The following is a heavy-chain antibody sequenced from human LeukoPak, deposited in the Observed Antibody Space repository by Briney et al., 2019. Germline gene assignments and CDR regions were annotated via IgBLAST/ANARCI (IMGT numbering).Heavy chain of an antibody. CDR3: ARVDILTGYFDY. J-gene: IGHJ4*02. CDR1: GGSISSHY. Sequence: LETLSLTCTVSGGSISSHYWTWIRQPPGKGLEWIGYIYYSGSTNYNPSLKSRVTISVDTSKNQFSLKLSSVTAADTAVYYCARVDILTGYFDYWGQGTLVTVSS. V-gene: IGHV4-59*08. D-gene: IGHD3-9*01. CDR2: IYYSGST.